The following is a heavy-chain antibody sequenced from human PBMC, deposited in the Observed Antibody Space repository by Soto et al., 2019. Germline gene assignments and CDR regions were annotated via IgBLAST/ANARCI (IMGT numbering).Heavy chain of an antibody. CDR2: IIPIFGTA. CDR1: GGTFSSYA. Sequence: SVKVSCKASGGTFSSYAISWVRQAPGQGLEWMGGIIPIFGTANYAQKFQGRVTITADESTSTAYMELSSLRSENTAVYYCAREYGSGSFNYGMDVWRQGTTVTVSS. CDR3: AREYGSGSFNYGMDV. D-gene: IGHD3-10*01. V-gene: IGHV1-69*13. J-gene: IGHJ6*02.